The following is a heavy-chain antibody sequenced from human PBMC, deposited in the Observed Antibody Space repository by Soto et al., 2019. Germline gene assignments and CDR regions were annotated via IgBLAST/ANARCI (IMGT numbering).Heavy chain of an antibody. D-gene: IGHD6-19*01. Sequence: GGSLRLSCAASGFTFSSYAMSWVRQAPGKGLEWVSAISGSGGSTYYADSVKGRFTISRDNSKNTLYLQMNSLRAEDTAVYYCAKDRGTGWLVFLDAFDIWGQGTMVTVSS. CDR1: GFTFSSYA. J-gene: IGHJ3*02. V-gene: IGHV3-23*01. CDR3: AKDRGTGWLVFLDAFDI. CDR2: ISGSGGST.